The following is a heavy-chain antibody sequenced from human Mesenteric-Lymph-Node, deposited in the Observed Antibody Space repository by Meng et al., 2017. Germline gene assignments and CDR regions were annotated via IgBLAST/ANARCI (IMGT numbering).Heavy chain of an antibody. CDR3: ARDTSTSLDY. J-gene: IGHJ4*02. CDR1: GFTFTDHY. Sequence: EVQLVESEGGLVQPGGSLRLSCAASGFTFTDHYMDWVRQAPGKGLEWVGRITNTPNRYPTNYAASVKGRFTISRDDSKNSLYLEMNSLKIEDTAVYYCARDTSTSLDYWGQGALVTVSS. V-gene: IGHV3-72*01. CDR2: ITNTPNRYPT. D-gene: IGHD2/OR15-2a*01.